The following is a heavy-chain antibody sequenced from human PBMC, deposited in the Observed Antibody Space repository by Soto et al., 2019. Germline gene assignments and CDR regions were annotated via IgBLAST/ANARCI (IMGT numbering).Heavy chain of an antibody. CDR2: IYYSGST. J-gene: IGHJ4*02. CDR3: AMSIFTYYYDSSGGYFDY. V-gene: IGHV4-59*01. D-gene: IGHD3-22*01. Sequence: SETLSLTCTVSGGSISRYYWSWIRQPPGKGLEWIGYIYYSGSTNYNTSLKSRVTISVDTFKKQFSLKLSSVTAADTAVYYCAMSIFTYYYDSSGGYFDYWGQGTLVTVSS. CDR1: GGSISRYY.